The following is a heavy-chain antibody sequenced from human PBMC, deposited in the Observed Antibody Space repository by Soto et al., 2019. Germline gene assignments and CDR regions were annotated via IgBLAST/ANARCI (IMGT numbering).Heavy chain of an antibody. CDR1: GGSFSGYY. V-gene: IGHV4-34*01. Sequence: QVQLQQWGAGLLKPSETLSLTCAVYGGSFSGYYWSWIRQPPGKGLEWIGEINHSGSTNYNPSLKSRVTMSVDTSKNQFSLKLSSVTAADTAVYYCRVDPRRKLYYYMDVWGKGTTVTVSS. D-gene: IGHD1-1*01. CDR2: INHSGST. J-gene: IGHJ6*03. CDR3: RVDPRRKLYYYMDV.